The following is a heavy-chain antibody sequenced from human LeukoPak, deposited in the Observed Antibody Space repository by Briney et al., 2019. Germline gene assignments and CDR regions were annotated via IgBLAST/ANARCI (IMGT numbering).Heavy chain of an antibody. CDR2: IIPIFGTA. CDR1: GGTFNRYA. D-gene: IGHD6-13*01. CDR3: ATGSSWYTCGY. V-gene: IGHV1-69*13. Sequence: GASVKVSCKASGGTFNRYAISWVRQAPGQGLEWMGGIIPIFGTANYAQKFQGRVTITADESTSTAYMELSSLRSEDTAVYYCATGSSWYTCGYWGQGTLVTVSS. J-gene: IGHJ4*02.